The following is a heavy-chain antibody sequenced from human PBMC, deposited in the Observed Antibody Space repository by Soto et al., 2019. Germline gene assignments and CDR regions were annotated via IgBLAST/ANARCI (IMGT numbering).Heavy chain of an antibody. CDR1: GFDFNTYG. CDR2: ISFDGGNQ. V-gene: IGHV3-30*18. D-gene: IGHD6-13*01. Sequence: QVQLVQYGGGVVQPGRSLRLSCAASGFDFNTYGLHWVRQAPGKGLEWVAGISFDGGNQYYADSVKGRFTISRDKSNNTLFLQMNSLGAEDTATYDCAKDSSITAAGSGGWFDPWGQGTLVIVSS. CDR3: AKDSSITAAGSGGWFDP. J-gene: IGHJ5*02.